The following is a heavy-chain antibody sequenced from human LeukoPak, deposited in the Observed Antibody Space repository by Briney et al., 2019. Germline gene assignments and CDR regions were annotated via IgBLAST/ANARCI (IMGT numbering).Heavy chain of an antibody. J-gene: IGHJ4*02. CDR1: GFTFSSYA. CDR3: AKDAWGYSYGHSDY. CDR2: ISASGGST. D-gene: IGHD5-18*01. Sequence: GGCLRPSCAASGFTFSSYAMNWVRQAPGKGLEWVTTISASGGSTYYADSVKGRFTISRDNSKNTLYLQMNSLRAEDTAVYYCAKDAWGYSYGHSDYWGQETLVTVSS. V-gene: IGHV3-23*01.